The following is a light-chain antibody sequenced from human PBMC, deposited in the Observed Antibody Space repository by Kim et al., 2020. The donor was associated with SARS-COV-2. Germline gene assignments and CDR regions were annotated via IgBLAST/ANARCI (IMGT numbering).Light chain of an antibody. J-gene: IGLJ3*02. CDR2: YDR. CDR1: NNGRKS. V-gene: IGLV3-21*04. Sequence: APGKTARITRGGNNNGRKSVHWYQQKAGQAPVLVIYYDRDRPSGIPERFSGSNSGNTATLPISRVEAGDEADYYCQVWDNSSDHPVFGGGTQLTVL. CDR3: QVWDNSSDHPV.